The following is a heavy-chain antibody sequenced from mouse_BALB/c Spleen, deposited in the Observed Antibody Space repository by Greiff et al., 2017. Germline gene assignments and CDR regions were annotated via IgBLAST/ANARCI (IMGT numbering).Heavy chain of an antibody. CDR3: ARDDYAPFAY. Sequence: DLVKPGASVKLSCKASGYTFTSYWINCIKQRPGQGLEWIGRIAPGSGSTYYNEMFKGKATLTVDTSSSTAYIQLSSLSSEDSAVYFCARDDYAPFAYWGQGTLVTVSA. V-gene: IGHV1S41*01. D-gene: IGHD2-4*01. J-gene: IGHJ3*01. CDR1: GYTFTSYW. CDR2: IAPGSGST.